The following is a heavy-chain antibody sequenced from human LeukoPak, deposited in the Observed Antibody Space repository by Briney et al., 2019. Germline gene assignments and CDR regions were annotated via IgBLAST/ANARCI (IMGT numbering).Heavy chain of an antibody. D-gene: IGHD3-22*01. CDR2: ISGSGTTT. CDR3: TKRPVVVITNPYFDY. CDR1: GFTFSSYA. J-gene: IGHJ4*02. V-gene: IGHV3-23*01. Sequence: GGSLRLSCAASGFTFSSYAMSWVRQAPGKGLEWVSTISGSGTTTYYADSVKGRFTISRDNSKNTLYLQMNSLRAEDTAVYYCTKRPVVVITNPYFDYWGQGTLVTVSS.